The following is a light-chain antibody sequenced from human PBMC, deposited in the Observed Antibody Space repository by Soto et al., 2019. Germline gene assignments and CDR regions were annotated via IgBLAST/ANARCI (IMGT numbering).Light chain of an antibody. J-gene: IGKJ1*01. CDR1: QSLLHSNGYNY. V-gene: IGKV2-28*01. CDR2: LRS. Sequence: EIVMTQSPLSLPVTPGEPASISCRSNQSLLHSNGYNYLDCYPQKPGQSPQLLMYLRSNRATGVADTFWGSGLGADFTLKIRRVEAEDVGVYYCMQTLQTPWTFGQGTRVVIK. CDR3: MQTLQTPWT.